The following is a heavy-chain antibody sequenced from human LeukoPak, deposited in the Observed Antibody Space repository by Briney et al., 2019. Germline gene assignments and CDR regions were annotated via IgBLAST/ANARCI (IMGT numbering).Heavy chain of an antibody. CDR2: INHSGST. CDR1: GGSFSGYY. V-gene: IGHV4-34*01. J-gene: IGHJ6*03. D-gene: IGHD6-19*01. Sequence: PSETLSLTCAVYGGSFSGYYWSWIRQLPGKGLEWIGEINHSGSTNYNPSLKSRVTISVDTSKNQFSLKLSSVTAADTAVYYCARLSSSGWFAFNYYYYYMDVWGKGTTVTISS. CDR3: ARLSSSGWFAFNYYYYYMDV.